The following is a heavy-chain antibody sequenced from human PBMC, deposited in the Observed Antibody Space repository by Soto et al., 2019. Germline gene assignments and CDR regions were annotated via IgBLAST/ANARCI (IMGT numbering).Heavy chain of an antibody. CDR1: GFTVTNAW. Sequence: GGSLRLSCAASGFTVTNAWMSWVRQAPGKGLDWVGRIKSKSDGGTTDYAAPVKDRFTISRDDSKNTLYLQMNSLKTEDAAVYYCATERANYYDTSGFPHNYYFDYWGQGTLVTVSS. D-gene: IGHD3-22*01. J-gene: IGHJ4*02. CDR3: ATERANYYDTSGFPHNYYFDY. CDR2: IKSKSDGGTT. V-gene: IGHV3-15*01.